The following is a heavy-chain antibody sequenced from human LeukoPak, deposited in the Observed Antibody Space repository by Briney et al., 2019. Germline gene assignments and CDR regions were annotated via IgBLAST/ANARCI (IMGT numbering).Heavy chain of an antibody. CDR3: AVVVTPGG. D-gene: IGHD4-23*01. CDR1: GGTFSSYA. V-gene: IGHV1-69*05. J-gene: IGHJ4*02. Sequence: GASVKVSCKASGGTFSSYAMSWVRQAPGQGLEWMGGIIPIFGTANYAQKFQGRVTITTDESTSTAYMELSSLRSKDTAVYYCAVVVTPGGWGQGTLVTVSS. CDR2: IIPIFGTA.